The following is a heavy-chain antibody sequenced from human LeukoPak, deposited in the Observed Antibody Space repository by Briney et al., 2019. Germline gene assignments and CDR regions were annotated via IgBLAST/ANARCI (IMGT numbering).Heavy chain of an antibody. CDR3: ARERDGYIPGGAFDI. CDR2: IYSGGST. CDR1: GFTVSSNY. V-gene: IGHV3-66*01. D-gene: IGHD5-24*01. Sequence: GGSLRLSCAASGFTVSSNYMSWVRQAPGKGLEWVSVIYSGGSTYYADSVKGRFTISRDNSKNTLYLQMNSLRAEDTAVYYCARERDGYIPGGAFDIWGQGTMVTVSS. J-gene: IGHJ3*02.